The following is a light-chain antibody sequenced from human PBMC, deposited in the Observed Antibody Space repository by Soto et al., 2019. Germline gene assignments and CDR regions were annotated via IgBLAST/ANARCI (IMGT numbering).Light chain of an antibody. CDR2: DVS. CDR3: CSYADSYSYV. J-gene: IGLJ1*01. Sequence: QSVLTQPRSVSGSPGQSVTISCTGTSSDVGAYNYVSWYQQHPGKAPKLMTYDVSKRPSGVPDRFSGSKSGNTASLTISGLQAEDEADYYCCSYADSYSYVFGHGTKVTVL. CDR1: SSDVGAYNY. V-gene: IGLV2-11*01.